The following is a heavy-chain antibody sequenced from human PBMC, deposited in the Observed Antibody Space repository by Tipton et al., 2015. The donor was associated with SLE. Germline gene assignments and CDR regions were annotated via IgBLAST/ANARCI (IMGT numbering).Heavy chain of an antibody. CDR2: ISSTSSYI. CDR3: ARDYYDSSGYSYYYYMDV. V-gene: IGHV3-21*01. D-gene: IGHD3-22*01. Sequence: SLRLSCEDSGFSFSSYSMNWVRQAPGKGLEWVSSISSTSSYIYYADSVKGRFTISRDNAKNSLYLQMNSLRAEDSALYYCARDYYDSSGYSYYYYMDVWGKGTTVTVSS. CDR1: GFSFSSYS. J-gene: IGHJ6*03.